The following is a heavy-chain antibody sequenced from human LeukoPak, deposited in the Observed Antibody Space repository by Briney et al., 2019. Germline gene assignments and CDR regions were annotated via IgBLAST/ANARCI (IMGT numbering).Heavy chain of an antibody. CDR2: INPSGGST. V-gene: IGHV1-46*01. CDR1: GYTFTGYY. CDR3: ATDSSSSWYYYYYMDV. J-gene: IGHJ6*03. Sequence: ASVKVSCKASGYTFTGYYMHWVRQAPGQGLEWMGIINPSGGSTSYAQKFQGRVTMTEDTSTDTAYMELSSLRSEDTAVYYCATDSSSSWYYYYYMDVWGKGTTVTVSS. D-gene: IGHD6-13*01.